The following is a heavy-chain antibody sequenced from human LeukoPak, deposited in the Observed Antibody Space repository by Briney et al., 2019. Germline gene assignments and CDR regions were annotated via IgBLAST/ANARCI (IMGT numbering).Heavy chain of an antibody. CDR3: AKASYVFGPRIAAAQSGFDY. CDR2: ISYDGSNK. V-gene: IGHV3-30*04. CDR1: GFTFSSYA. J-gene: IGHJ4*02. Sequence: GGSLRLSCAASGFTFSSYAMHWVRQAPGKGLEWVAVISYDGSNKYYADSAKGRFTISRDNSKNTLYLQMNSLRAEDTAVYYCAKASYVFGPRIAAAQSGFDYWGQGTLVTVSS. D-gene: IGHD6-13*01.